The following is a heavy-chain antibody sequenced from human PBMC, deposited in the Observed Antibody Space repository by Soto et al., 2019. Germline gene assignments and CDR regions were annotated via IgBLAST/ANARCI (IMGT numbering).Heavy chain of an antibody. D-gene: IGHD2-2*01. CDR1: GYSSTSYW. J-gene: IGHJ6*02. V-gene: IGHV5-51*01. CDR3: ARQERCSSTSCYGYYYYYGMDV. CDR2: IYPGDSDT. Sequence: PGESLKISCKGSGYSSTSYWIGWVRQMPGKGLEWMGIIYPGDSDTRYSPSFQGQVTISADKSISTAYLQWSSLKASDTAMYYCARQERCSSTSCYGYYYYYGMDVWGQGTTVTVSS.